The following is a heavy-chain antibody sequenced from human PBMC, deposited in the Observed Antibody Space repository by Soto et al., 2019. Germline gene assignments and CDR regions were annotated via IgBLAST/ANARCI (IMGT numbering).Heavy chain of an antibody. Sequence: GESLKISCKVSGYSFPSFWIGWVRQMPGKGLEWLGSIYPGDSETRYSPSFQGEVTISADKSITTAYLHWSSLRASDTAAYYCVKQHPLDSRAWHNWGQGTLVTVSS. J-gene: IGHJ4*02. CDR1: GYSFPSFW. D-gene: IGHD6-19*01. CDR2: IYPGDSET. V-gene: IGHV5-51*01. CDR3: VKQHPLDSRAWHN.